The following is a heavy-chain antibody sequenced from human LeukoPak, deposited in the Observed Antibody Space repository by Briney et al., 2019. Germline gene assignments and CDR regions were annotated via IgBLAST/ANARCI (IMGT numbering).Heavy chain of an antibody. J-gene: IGHJ4*02. CDR1: GFTFSSYW. V-gene: IGHV3-7*01. Sequence: GGSPRLSCAASGFTFSSYWMSWVRQAPGKGLEWVANIKQDGSEKYYVDSVKGRFTISRDNAKNSLYLQMNSLRAEDTAVYYCARSWYSSSWHYWGQGTLVTVSS. CDR2: IKQDGSEK. D-gene: IGHD6-13*01. CDR3: ARSWYSSSWHY.